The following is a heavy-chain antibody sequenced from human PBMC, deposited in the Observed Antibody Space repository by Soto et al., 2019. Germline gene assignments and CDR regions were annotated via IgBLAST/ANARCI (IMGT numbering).Heavy chain of an antibody. V-gene: IGHV3-30-3*01. J-gene: IGHJ6*02. CDR2: ISYDGSNK. CDR1: GFTFSSYA. CDR3: ARALWSGPDYYYYCGMDV. D-gene: IGHD3-3*01. Sequence: QVQLVESGGGVVQPGRSLRLSCAASGFTFSSYAMHWVRQAPGKGLEWVAVISYDGSNKYYADSVKGRFTISRDNSKNRLYLQMICLRAEDTAVYYCARALWSGPDYYYYCGMDVWGQGTTVTVSS.